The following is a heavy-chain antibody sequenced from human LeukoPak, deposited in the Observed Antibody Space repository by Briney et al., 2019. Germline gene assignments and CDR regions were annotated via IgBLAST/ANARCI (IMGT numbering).Heavy chain of an antibody. CDR3: ARIITTYYYYGMDV. CDR2: INHSGST. V-gene: IGHV4-34*01. D-gene: IGHD3-22*01. J-gene: IGHJ6*02. CDR1: GGSFSGYY. Sequence: SETLSLTCAVYGGSFSGYYWSWIRQPPGKGLEWIGEINHSGSTNYNPFLKSRVTISVDTSKNQFSLKLSSVTAADTAVYYCARIITTYYYYGMDVWGQGTTVTVSS.